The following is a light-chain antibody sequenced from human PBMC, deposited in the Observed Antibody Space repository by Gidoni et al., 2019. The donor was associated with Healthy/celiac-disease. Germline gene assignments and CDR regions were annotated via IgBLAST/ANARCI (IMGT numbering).Light chain of an antibody. CDR1: QSISSW. J-gene: IGKJ1*01. Sequence: DIQMTQSPSTLSASVGDRVTITCRASQSISSWFAWYQQKPGKAPKLLIYKASSLESGVPSRFSGSGSGTEFTLTISSLQPDDFATYYCQQYNSYSPTTFGQGTKVEIK. CDR3: QQYNSYSPTT. V-gene: IGKV1-5*03. CDR2: KAS.